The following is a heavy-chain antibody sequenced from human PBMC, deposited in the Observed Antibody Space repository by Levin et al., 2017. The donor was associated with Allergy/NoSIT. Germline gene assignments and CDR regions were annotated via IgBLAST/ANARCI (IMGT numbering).Heavy chain of an antibody. D-gene: IGHD3-22*01. CDR1: GFTFSTYA. CDR2: ISYDGSYK. J-gene: IGHJ6*02. V-gene: IGHV3-30*04. CDR3: ARLPNPDETTMIDPGDYYFYGMDV. Sequence: PGGSLRLSCAASGFTFSTYAMHWVRQAPGKGLEWVAVISYDGSYKYYADSVKGRFTISRDNSKNTLYLQMNSLRAEDTAVYYCARLPNPDETTMIDPGDYYFYGMDVWGQGTTVTASS.